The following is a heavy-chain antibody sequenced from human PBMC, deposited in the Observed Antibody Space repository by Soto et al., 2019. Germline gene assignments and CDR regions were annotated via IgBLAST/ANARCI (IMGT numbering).Heavy chain of an antibody. V-gene: IGHV1-24*01. Sequence: GPSVTGACQVSGYTITDLSRHWVRQAPGKGLEWMGGFDPEDGETIYAQKFQGRVTMTEDTSTDTAYMELSSLRSEDTAVYYCATGDSHFGYWGQGTLVTVS. J-gene: IGHJ4*02. CDR3: ATGDSHFGY. D-gene: IGHD6-13*01. CDR2: FDPEDGET. CDR1: GYTITDLS.